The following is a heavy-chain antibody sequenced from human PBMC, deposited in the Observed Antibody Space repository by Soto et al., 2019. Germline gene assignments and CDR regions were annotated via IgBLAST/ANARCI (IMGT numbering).Heavy chain of an antibody. Sequence: ASVKVSCKVSGYTLTELSMHWVRQAPGKGLEWMGGFDPEDGETIYAQKFQGRVTMTEDTSTDTAYMELSSLRSEETAVYYCATVGYSGYDPYFDYWGQGTLVTVSS. V-gene: IGHV1-24*01. CDR2: FDPEDGET. CDR1: GYTLTELS. J-gene: IGHJ4*02. CDR3: ATVGYSGYDPYFDY. D-gene: IGHD5-12*01.